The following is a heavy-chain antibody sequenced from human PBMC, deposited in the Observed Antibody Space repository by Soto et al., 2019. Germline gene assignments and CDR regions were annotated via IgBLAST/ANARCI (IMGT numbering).Heavy chain of an antibody. CDR2: IYPGDSDT. CDR1: GYRFTSYL. J-gene: IGHJ6*02. Sequence: GESLKISCKGSGYRFTSYLIGCVRPMPGKGLEWMGIIYPGDSDTRYSPSFQGQVTISADKSTSTAYLQWSSLKASDTAMYYCARGGVQSDYGMDVWGQGTTVTVSS. CDR3: ARGGVQSDYGMDV. V-gene: IGHV5-51*01. D-gene: IGHD2-8*02.